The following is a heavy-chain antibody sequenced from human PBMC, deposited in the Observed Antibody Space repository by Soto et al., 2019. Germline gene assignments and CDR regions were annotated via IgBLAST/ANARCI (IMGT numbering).Heavy chain of an antibody. CDR3: AGASSSGWYPVGLDY. J-gene: IGHJ4*02. CDR2: IWYDGSNK. V-gene: IGHV3-33*01. Sequence: QVQLVESGGGVVQPGRSLRLSCAASGFTFSSYGMRWVRQAPGKGLEWVAAIWYDGSNKYYADSVKGRFTISRDNSKNTLYLDMNSLRADNTAVYFCAGASSSGWYPVGLDYWGRGTLVPVSS. D-gene: IGHD6-19*01. CDR1: GFTFSSYG.